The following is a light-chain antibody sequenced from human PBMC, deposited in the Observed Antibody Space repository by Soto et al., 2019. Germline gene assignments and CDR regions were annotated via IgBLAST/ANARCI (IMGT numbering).Light chain of an antibody. CDR1: SSDVGGYNF. V-gene: IGLV2-14*01. Sequence: QSVLTQPASVSASPGQSITISCTGTSSDVGGYNFVSWYQQYPGEAPKLMIYEVSSRPSGISDRFSGSKSGNTASLTISGLQTEDEGDYYCVSCASGNTLLFGTGTKVTVL. J-gene: IGLJ1*01. CDR2: EVS. CDR3: VSCASGNTLL.